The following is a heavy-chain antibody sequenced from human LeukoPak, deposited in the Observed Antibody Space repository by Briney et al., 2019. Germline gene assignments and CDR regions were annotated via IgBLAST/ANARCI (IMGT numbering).Heavy chain of an antibody. CDR2: IKQDGSEK. CDR1: GFTFSSYW. Sequence: GGSLRPSCAASGFTFSSYWMSWVRQAPGKGLEWVANIKQDGSEKYYVDSVKGRFTISRDNAKNSLYLQMNSLRAEDTAVYYCARGGSLREIGYFDYWGQGTLVTVSS. J-gene: IGHJ4*02. V-gene: IGHV3-7*01. D-gene: IGHD3-10*01. CDR3: ARGGSLREIGYFDY.